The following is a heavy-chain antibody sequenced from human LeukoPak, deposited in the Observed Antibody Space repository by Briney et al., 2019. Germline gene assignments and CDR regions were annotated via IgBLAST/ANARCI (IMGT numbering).Heavy chain of an antibody. CDR2: INDRGIAT. Sequence: GGSLRLSCAASGFTFSNYAMSWVRQAPGKGLEWVSTINDRGIATYYADSVKGRFTISRDNSKNTLSLQVSSLRAEDTAIYYCAKGLKTAVGPYKGYHYYMDVRGKGTTVTVSS. CDR3: AKGLKTAVGPYKGYHYYMDV. J-gene: IGHJ6*03. CDR1: GFTFSNYA. D-gene: IGHD5-18*01. V-gene: IGHV3-23*01.